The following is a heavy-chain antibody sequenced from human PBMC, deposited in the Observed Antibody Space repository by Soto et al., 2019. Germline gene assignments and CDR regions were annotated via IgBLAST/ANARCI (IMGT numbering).Heavy chain of an antibody. Sequence: GASVKVSCKASGYTFTSYYTHWVRQAPGQGLEWMGIINPSGGSTSYAQKFQGRVTMTRDTSTSTVYMELSSLRSEDTAVYYCASAPQWLRRRNYYYYYMDVWGKGTTVTVSS. J-gene: IGHJ6*03. CDR2: INPSGGST. D-gene: IGHD5-12*01. CDR3: ASAPQWLRRRNYYYYYMDV. V-gene: IGHV1-46*01. CDR1: GYTFTSYY.